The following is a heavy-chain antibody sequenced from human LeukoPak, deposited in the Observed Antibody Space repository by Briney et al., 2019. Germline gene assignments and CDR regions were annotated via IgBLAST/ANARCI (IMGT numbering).Heavy chain of an antibody. CDR3: ASRTCSGGSCYSGWFDP. CDR1: GGSFSGYY. J-gene: IGHJ5*02. V-gene: IGHV4-34*01. Sequence: SETLSLTCAVYGGSFSGYYWSWIRQPPGKGLEWIGEINHSGSTNYNPSLKSRVTISVDTSKNQFSLKLSSVTAADTAVYYCASRTCSGGSCYSGWFDPWGQGTLVTVSS. D-gene: IGHD2-15*01. CDR2: INHSGST.